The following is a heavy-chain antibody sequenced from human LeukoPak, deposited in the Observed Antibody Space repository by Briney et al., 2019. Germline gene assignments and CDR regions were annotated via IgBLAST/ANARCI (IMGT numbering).Heavy chain of an antibody. Sequence: PGGSLRLSCAASGFTFSDYNMTWVRQAPGQGLEWVSYIGSSSSVSYSGDSVMGRFTTNRHKGKNSLYLEMNSLRGNNMTVYYCARETRPLGYCRSDNCYKNGGGYNWFDPWGQGTLVTLSS. J-gene: IGHJ5*02. CDR1: GFTFSDYN. CDR2: IGSSSSVS. D-gene: IGHD2-2*02. V-gene: IGHV3-11*01. CDR3: ARETRPLGYCRSDNCYKNGGGYNWFDP.